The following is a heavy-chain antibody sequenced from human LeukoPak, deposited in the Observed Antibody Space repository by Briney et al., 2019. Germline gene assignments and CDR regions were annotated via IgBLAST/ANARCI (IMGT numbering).Heavy chain of an antibody. CDR2: ISSSGSTI. CDR1: GFTFSSYE. Sequence: PGGSLRLSCAASGFTFSSYEMNWVRQAPGKGLEWVSYISSSGSTIYYADSVKGRFTISRDNAKNSLYLRMNSLRAEDTAVYYCARESSGSYYNDFDYWGQGTLVTVSS. J-gene: IGHJ4*02. D-gene: IGHD3-10*01. CDR3: ARESSGSYYNDFDY. V-gene: IGHV3-48*03.